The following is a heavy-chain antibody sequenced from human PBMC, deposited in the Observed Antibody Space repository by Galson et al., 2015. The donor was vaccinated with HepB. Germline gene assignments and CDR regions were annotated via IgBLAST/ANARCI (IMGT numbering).Heavy chain of an antibody. J-gene: IGHJ3*02. D-gene: IGHD3-22*01. CDR3: ARGFPYYYDSSGYYHDAFDI. Sequence: SVKVSCKASGYTFTGYYMHWVRQAPGQGLEWMGWINPNSGGTNYAQKFQGRVTMTRDTSISTAYMELSRLRSDDTAVYYCARGFPYYYDSSGYYHDAFDIWGQGTMVTVSS. CDR1: GYTFTGYY. CDR2: INPNSGGT. V-gene: IGHV1-2*02.